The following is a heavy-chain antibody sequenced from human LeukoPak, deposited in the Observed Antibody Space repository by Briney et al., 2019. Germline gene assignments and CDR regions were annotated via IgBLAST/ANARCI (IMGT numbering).Heavy chain of an antibody. CDR3: AREGGLAAAGPFDY. D-gene: IGHD6-13*01. J-gene: IGHJ4*02. CDR2: INHSGST. Sequence: SETLSLTCAVYGGSFSGYYWSWVRQPPGKGLEWLGEINHSGSTNYNPSLKSRVTISVDTSKNQFSLKLSSVTAADTAVYYCAREGGLAAAGPFDYWGQGTLVTVSS. V-gene: IGHV4-34*01. CDR1: GGSFSGYY.